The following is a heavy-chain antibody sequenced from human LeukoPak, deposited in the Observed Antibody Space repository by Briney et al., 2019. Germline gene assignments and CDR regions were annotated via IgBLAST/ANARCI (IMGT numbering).Heavy chain of an antibody. CDR3: ASLGY. Sequence: GGSLRLSCAVSGLTVSGNYMTWVRQAPGKGLEWVSAIYSAGRTYFADSVEGRFTVSRDNSKNMLYLQMNSLRAEDTAVYYCASLGYWGQGILVTVSS. V-gene: IGHV3-66*02. CDR2: IYSAGRT. CDR1: GLTVSGNY. J-gene: IGHJ4*02.